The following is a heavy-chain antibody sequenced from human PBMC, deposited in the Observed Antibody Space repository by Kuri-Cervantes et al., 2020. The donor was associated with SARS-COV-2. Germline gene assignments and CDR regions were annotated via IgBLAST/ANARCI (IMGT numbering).Heavy chain of an antibody. J-gene: IGHJ3*02. D-gene: IGHD2-2*01. V-gene: IGHV3-23*01. Sequence: LSLTCAASGFTFSSYAMSWVRQAPGKGLEWVSAISGSGGSTYYADSVKGWFTISRDNSKNTLYLQMNSLRAEDTAVYYCAGRLYQLLSRGAFDIWGQGTMVTVSS. CDR2: ISGSGGST. CDR3: AGRLYQLLSRGAFDI. CDR1: GFTFSSYA.